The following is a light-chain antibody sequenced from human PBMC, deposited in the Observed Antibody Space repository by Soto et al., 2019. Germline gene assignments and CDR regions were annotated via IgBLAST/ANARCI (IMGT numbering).Light chain of an antibody. CDR1: QSISSW. CDR2: KAS. J-gene: IGKJ1*01. V-gene: IGKV1-5*03. CDR3: QQYNSYAWT. Sequence: DIQMTQSPSTLSASVGDRVTITCRASQSISSWLAWYQQKPGKAPNLLIYKASSLESGVPSRFSGSGSGTEFTLNISSLQPDDFAAYYCQQYNSYAWTFGQGTKVEIK.